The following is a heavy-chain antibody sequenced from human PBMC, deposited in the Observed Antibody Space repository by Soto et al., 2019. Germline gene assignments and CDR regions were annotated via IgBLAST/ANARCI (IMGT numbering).Heavy chain of an antibody. V-gene: IGHV5-10-1*01. D-gene: IGHD3-16*01. CDR3: ARHYICRGGDCYYYGRDV. CDR1: GYSFTKYW. J-gene: IGHJ6*02. CDR2: IDPSDSYI. Sequence: PGESLKISCKGSGYSFTKYWISWVRQMPGKCLEWMGRIDPSDSYINYSPSFQGHVTISADKSINTAYLQWSSLRASDTAIYYCARHYICRGGDCYYYGRDVWGQGTTVTVSS.